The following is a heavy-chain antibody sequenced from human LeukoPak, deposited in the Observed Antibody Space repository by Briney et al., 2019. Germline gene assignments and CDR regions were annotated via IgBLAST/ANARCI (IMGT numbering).Heavy chain of an antibody. CDR2: IYYSGST. J-gene: IGHJ4*02. CDR1: GGSISSGGYY. CDR3: ARDQSHDFWSGPYFDY. D-gene: IGHD3-3*01. Sequence: PSQTLSLTCTVSGGSISSGGYYWSWLRQHPGKGLEWIGYIYYSGSTYYNPSLKSRVTISVDTSKNQFSLKLSSVTAADTAVYYCARDQSHDFWSGPYFDYWGQGTLVTVSS. V-gene: IGHV4-31*03.